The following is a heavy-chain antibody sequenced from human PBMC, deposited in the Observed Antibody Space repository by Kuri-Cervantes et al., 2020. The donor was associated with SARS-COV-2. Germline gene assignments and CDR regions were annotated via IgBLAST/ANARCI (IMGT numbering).Heavy chain of an antibody. CDR3: AKPYGDYFGPNDY. J-gene: IGHJ4*02. D-gene: IGHD4-17*01. Sequence: GGSLTLSWAASGFTFSSYGMHWVRQAPGKGLEWVAVISYDGSNNYYADSVKGRFTISRDNSKNTLYLQMNSLRAEDTAVYYCAKPYGDYFGPNDYWGQGNLVTVSS. CDR1: GFTFSSYG. V-gene: IGHV3-30*18. CDR2: ISYDGSNN.